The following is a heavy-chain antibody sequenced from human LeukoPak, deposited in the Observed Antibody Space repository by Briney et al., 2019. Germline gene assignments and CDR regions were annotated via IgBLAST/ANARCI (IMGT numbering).Heavy chain of an antibody. CDR1: GFTFSSYA. CDR2: ISSSGSTI. V-gene: IGHV3-48*03. J-gene: IGHJ3*02. CDR3: ATGLRRQWLTQTAFDI. Sequence: GGSLRLSCAASGFTFSSYAMNWVRQAPGKGLEWVSYISSSGSTIYYADSVKGRFTISRDNAKNSLYLQMNSLRAEDTAVYYCATGLRRQWLTQTAFDIWGQGTMVTVSS. D-gene: IGHD6-19*01.